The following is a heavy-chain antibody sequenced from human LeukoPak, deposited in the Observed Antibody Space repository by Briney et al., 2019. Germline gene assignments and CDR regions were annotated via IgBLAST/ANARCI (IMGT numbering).Heavy chain of an antibody. CDR2: INTDTGNP. CDR3: ARSMPVAVPGDDH. V-gene: IGHV7-4-1*02. CDR1: GYTFTSSA. J-gene: IGHJ4*02. Sequence: ASVKVSCKASGYTFTSSAMNWVRQAPGQGLEWMGWINTDTGNPMYAQGFTGRFVFSLDTSVNTAFLRISSLKAEDTAVYYCARSMPVAVPGDDHWGQGTLVTVSS. D-gene: IGHD2/OR15-2a*01.